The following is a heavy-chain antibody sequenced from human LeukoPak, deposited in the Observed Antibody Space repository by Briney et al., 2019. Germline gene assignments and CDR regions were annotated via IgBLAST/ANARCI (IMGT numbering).Heavy chain of an antibody. CDR3: ARGRGGVGATDY. J-gene: IGHJ4*02. Sequence: GASVKVSCKAPGGTFSSYAISWVRRAPGQGLEWMGGIIPIFGTANYAQKFQGRVTITTDESTSTAYMELSSLRSEDTAVYYCARGRGGVGATDYWGQGTLVTVSS. D-gene: IGHD1-26*01. CDR2: IIPIFGTA. V-gene: IGHV1-69*05. CDR1: GGTFSSYA.